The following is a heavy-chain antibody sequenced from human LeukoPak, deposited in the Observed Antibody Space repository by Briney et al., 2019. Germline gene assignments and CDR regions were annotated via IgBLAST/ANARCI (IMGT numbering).Heavy chain of an antibody. V-gene: IGHV3-74*01. D-gene: IGHD3-3*01. J-gene: IGHJ3*02. CDR2: INSDGSST. CDR3: ARDNTIFGVAWRGDAFDI. Sequence: GGSLRLSCAASEFTFSTYWMHWVRQAPGKGLVWVSRINSDGSSTNYADFVKGRFTISRDNAKNSLYLQMNSLRAEDTALYHCARDNTIFGVAWRGDAFDIWGQGTMVTVSS. CDR1: EFTFSTYW.